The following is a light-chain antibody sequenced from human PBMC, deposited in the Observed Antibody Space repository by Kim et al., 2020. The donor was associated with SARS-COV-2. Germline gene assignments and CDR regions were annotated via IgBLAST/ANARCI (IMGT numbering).Light chain of an antibody. CDR3: QTWGTGIRV. V-gene: IGLV4-69*01. CDR2: LNSDGSH. CDR1: SRHSSYA. J-gene: IGLJ2*01. Sequence: QPVLTQSPSASASLGASVQLTCTLSSRHSSYAIAWHQQQPEKGPRYLMKLNSDGSHSKGDGIPDRFSGSSSGAERYLTISSLQSEDEADYYCQTWGTGIRVFGGGTKLTVL.